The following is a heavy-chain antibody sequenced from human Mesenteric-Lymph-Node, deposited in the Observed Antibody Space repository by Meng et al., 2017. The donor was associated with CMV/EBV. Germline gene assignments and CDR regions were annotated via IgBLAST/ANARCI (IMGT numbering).Heavy chain of an antibody. CDR3: ARGSSYDILTGYFDY. CDR2: INHSGST. D-gene: IGHD3-9*01. V-gene: IGHV4-34*01. CDR1: GGSLSCYY. J-gene: IGHJ4*02. Sequence: QGYFHQWGARLLKPSANLSVTCAVYGGSLSCYYWNCIRQSPEKGLEWIGEINHSGSTTYNPSFTSRIIISVDTSTNQISLNMSSVTAADTAVYYCARGSSYDILTGYFDYWGQGALVTVSS.